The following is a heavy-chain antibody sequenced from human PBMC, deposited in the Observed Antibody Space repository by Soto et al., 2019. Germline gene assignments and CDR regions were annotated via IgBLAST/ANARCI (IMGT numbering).Heavy chain of an antibody. Sequence: LGGSLRLSCAASGFTFSSYGMHWVRQAPGKGLEWVAVISYDGRNKYYADAVKGRFTISRDNSKNTLYLQMSSLRAEDTAVYYCVKDGSSGWPYFYDMDVWGQGTTVTVSS. D-gene: IGHD6-19*01. CDR1: GFTFSSYG. J-gene: IGHJ6*02. CDR3: VKDGSSGWPYFYDMDV. V-gene: IGHV3-30*18. CDR2: ISYDGRNK.